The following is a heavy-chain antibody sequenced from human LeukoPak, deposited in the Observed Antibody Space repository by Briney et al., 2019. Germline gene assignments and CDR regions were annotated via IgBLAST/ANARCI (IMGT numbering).Heavy chain of an antibody. CDR2: INTDGTVT. V-gene: IGHV3-74*01. D-gene: IGHD6-19*01. Sequence: GGSLRLSCAASGFTFSKYWMLWVRQAPGKGMESVSRINTDGTVTTYADSVKGRFTVSRDNADNTMLLQMNSVRDEDTAVYYCATKQWLAPPPDSWGQGTPVTVSS. CDR3: ATKQWLAPPPDS. J-gene: IGHJ4*02. CDR1: GFTFSKYW.